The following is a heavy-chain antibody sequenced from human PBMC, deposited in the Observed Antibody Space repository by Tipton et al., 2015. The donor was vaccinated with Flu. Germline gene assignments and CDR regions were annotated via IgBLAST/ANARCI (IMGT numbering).Heavy chain of an antibody. CDR3: ARLSYYDVDLKNWYFEY. V-gene: IGHV4-39*01. D-gene: IGHD3-16*01. CDR2: IYPSGAT. Sequence: TLSLTCAVSGGSISSYFGAWIRQPPGKRLELIGRIYPSGATYYNPSLKSRVTLSVDTSKSQFSLMLRSVTAADTAIYYCARLSYYDVDLKNWYFEYWGQGTLVTVSS. J-gene: IGHJ4*02. CDR1: GGSISSYF.